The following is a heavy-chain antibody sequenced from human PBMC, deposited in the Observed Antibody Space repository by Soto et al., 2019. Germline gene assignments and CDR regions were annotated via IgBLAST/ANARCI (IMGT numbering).Heavy chain of an antibody. CDR2: FDPEDGET. J-gene: IGHJ3*02. CDR1: GYTLTELS. Sequence: ASVKVSCKVSGYTLTELSMHWVRQAPGKGLEWMGGFDPEDGETIYAQKFQGRVTMTEDTSTDTAYMELSSLRSEDTAVYYCATVRTYCSSTSCYDAFDIWGQGTMVTISS. D-gene: IGHD2-2*01. CDR3: ATVRTYCSSTSCYDAFDI. V-gene: IGHV1-24*01.